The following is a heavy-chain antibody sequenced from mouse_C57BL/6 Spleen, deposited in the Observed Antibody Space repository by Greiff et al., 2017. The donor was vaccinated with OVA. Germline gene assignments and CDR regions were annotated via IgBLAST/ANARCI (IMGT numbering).Heavy chain of an antibody. D-gene: IGHD2-4*01. J-gene: IGHJ2*01. V-gene: IGHV6-3*01. CDR1: GFTFSNYW. CDR3: TVGLKDYFDY. CDR2: IRLKSDNYAT. Sequence: EVKVVESGGGLVQPGGSMKLSCVASGFTFSNYWMNWVRQSPEKGLEWVAQIRLKSDNYATHYAESVKGRFTISRDDSKSSVYLQMNNLRAEDTGIYYCTVGLKDYFDYWGQGTTLTVSS.